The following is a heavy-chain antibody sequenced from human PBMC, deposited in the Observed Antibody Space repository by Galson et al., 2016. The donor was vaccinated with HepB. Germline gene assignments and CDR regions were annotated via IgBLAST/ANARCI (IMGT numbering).Heavy chain of an antibody. CDR2: IYYSGST. CDR1: GDSMSSSSAYY. CDR3: ARRAGGGDCFWDS. Sequence: SETLSLTCTVSGDSMSSSSAYYWGWIRQPPGKGLEWIGNIYYSGSTSYNSSLRSRVTISVHTSKNQFSLKLSSVTAADTAVYYCARRAGGGDCFWDSWGLGTLVTVSS. V-gene: IGHV4-39*01. D-gene: IGHD2-21*01. J-gene: IGHJ4*02.